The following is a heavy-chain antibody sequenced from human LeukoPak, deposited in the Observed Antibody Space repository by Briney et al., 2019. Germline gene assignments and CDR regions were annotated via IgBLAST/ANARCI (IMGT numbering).Heavy chain of an antibody. J-gene: IGHJ4*02. CDR3: ARQTGSGLFILP. D-gene: IGHD3/OR15-3a*01. V-gene: IGHV4-61*02. CDR2: IYTSGST. Sequence: SETLSLTCTVSGGSISSGSYYWSWIPQPAGKGLEWIGRIYTSGSTNYNPSLKSRVTISVDTSKNQFSLRLTSVTAADTAVYYCARQTGSGLFILPGGQGTLVTVSS. CDR1: GGSISSGSYY.